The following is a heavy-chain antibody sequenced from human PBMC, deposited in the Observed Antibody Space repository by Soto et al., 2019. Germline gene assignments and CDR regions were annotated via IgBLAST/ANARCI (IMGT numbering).Heavy chain of an antibody. D-gene: IGHD5-12*01. CDR2: ISKDSGRAT. V-gene: IGHV3-11*01. J-gene: IGHJ5*02. Sequence: PGGSLRLSCADSGFTFSDYYMSWIRQAPGKGLEWISYISKDSGRATRYADSVKGRFTISRDNAKNSLFLQMKRLRAEDTAAYYCSKFGPVECAREGYDWFDPWGQGTLVTVSS. CDR1: GFTFSDYY. CDR3: SKFGPVECAREGYDWFDP.